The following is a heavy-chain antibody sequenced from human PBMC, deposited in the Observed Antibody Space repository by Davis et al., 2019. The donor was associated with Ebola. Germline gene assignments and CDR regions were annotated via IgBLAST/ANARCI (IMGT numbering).Heavy chain of an antibody. J-gene: IGHJ6*04. V-gene: IGHV3-30*02. CDR3: AKDLGGDPYYYYYGMDV. Sequence: GESLKISCAASGFTFSSYGMHWVRQAPGKGLEWVAFIQYDGSNKFYADSVKGRFTISRDNAKNSLYLQMNSLRAEDTAVYYCAKDLGGDPYYYYYGMDVWGKGTTVTVSS. D-gene: IGHD2-21*02. CDR1: GFTFSSYG. CDR2: IQYDGSNK.